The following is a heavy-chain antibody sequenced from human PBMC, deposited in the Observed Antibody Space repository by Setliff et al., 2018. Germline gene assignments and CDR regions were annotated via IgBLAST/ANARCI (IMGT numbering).Heavy chain of an antibody. CDR1: GGTFSSYA. D-gene: IGHD3-22*01. CDR2: IITKLGSA. Sequence: SVKVSCKASGGTFSSYAISWVRQAPGQGLEWMGGIITKLGSADYAQRFQDRVTINADESTRTVYMELSRLRSQDTAIYYCARSPHYYDSSGYCYYFDFWGQGTQVTVSS. CDR3: ARSPHYYDSSGYCYYFDF. V-gene: IGHV1-69*13. J-gene: IGHJ4*02.